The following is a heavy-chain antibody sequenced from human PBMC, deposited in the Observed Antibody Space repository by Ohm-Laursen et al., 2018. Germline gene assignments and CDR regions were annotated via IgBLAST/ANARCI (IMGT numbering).Heavy chain of an antibody. Sequence: TLSLTGTVSGGSISSYYWSWIRQPPGKGLEWIGYMYYSGSTNYNPSLKGRVTISVDTSKNQFSLKLSSVAAADTAVYYCARHNRYYYDLDVWGQGTTVTVSS. CDR3: ARHNRYYYDLDV. V-gene: IGHV4-59*08. J-gene: IGHJ6*02. CDR1: GGSISSYY. CDR2: MYYSGST.